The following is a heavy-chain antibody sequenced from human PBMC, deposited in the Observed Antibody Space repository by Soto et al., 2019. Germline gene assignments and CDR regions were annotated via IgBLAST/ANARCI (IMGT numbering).Heavy chain of an antibody. V-gene: IGHV3-64*01. CDR3: ARIAVAGLIHAFDI. Sequence: GGSLRLSCAASGFTFSSYAMHWVRQAPGKGLEYVSAISSNGGSTYYANSVKGRFTISRDNSKNTLYLQMGSLRAEDMAVYYCARIAVAGLIHAFDIWGQGTMVTVSS. CDR2: ISSNGGST. D-gene: IGHD6-19*01. J-gene: IGHJ3*02. CDR1: GFTFSSYA.